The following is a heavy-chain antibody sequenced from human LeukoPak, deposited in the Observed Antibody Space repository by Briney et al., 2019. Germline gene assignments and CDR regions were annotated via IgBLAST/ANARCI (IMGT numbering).Heavy chain of an antibody. CDR1: GFTFSSHA. CDR2: ISYDGSNK. D-gene: IGHD4-17*01. V-gene: IGHV3-30-3*01. CDR3: ARDTVTTYNNWFDP. J-gene: IGHJ5*02. Sequence: PGRSLRLSCAASGFTFSSHAMHWVRQAPGKGLEWVAVISYDGSNKYYAGSVKGRFTISRDNSKNTLYLQMNSLRAEDTAVYYCARDTVTTYNNWFDPWGQGTLVTVSS.